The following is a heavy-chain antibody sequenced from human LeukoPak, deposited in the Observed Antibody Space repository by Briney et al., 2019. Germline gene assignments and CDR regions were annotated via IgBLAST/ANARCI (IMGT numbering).Heavy chain of an antibody. CDR3: ARPEMLEWLWFGAFDI. CDR2: IKQDGSEK. Sequence: GGSLRLSCAASGFTFSSYWMSWVRQAPGKGLEWVANIKQDGSEKYYVDSVKGRFTISRDNAKNSLYLQMNSLRAEDTAVYYCARPEMLEWLWFGAFDIWGQGTMVTVSS. CDR1: GFTFSSYW. D-gene: IGHD3-3*01. J-gene: IGHJ3*02. V-gene: IGHV3-7*01.